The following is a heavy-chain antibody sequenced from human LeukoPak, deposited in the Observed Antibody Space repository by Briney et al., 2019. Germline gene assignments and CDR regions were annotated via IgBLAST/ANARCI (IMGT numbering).Heavy chain of an antibody. CDR2: ISAYNGNT. V-gene: IGHV1-18*01. D-gene: IGHD2-8*01. J-gene: IGHJ6*03. CDR3: ARSVLMVYASRSGYYYYYMDV. CDR1: GYTFTSYG. Sequence: ASVKVSCKASGYTFTSYGISWVRQAPGQGLEWMGWISAYNGNTNYAQKLQDRVTMTTDTSTSTAYMELSSLRSEDTAVYYCARSVLMVYASRSGYYYYYMDVWGKGTTVTISS.